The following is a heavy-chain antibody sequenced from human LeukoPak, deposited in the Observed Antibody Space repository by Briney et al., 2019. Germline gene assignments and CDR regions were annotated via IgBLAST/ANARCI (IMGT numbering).Heavy chain of an antibody. D-gene: IGHD1-26*01. Sequence: SETLSLTCAVYGGSFSGYYWSWIRQPPGKGLEWIGEINHSGSTSYNPSLKSRVTISVGTSKNQFSLKLSSVTAADTAVYYCARGLWGATYHYYFDYWGQGTLVTVSS. V-gene: IGHV4-34*01. J-gene: IGHJ4*02. CDR3: ARGLWGATYHYYFDY. CDR1: GGSFSGYY. CDR2: INHSGST.